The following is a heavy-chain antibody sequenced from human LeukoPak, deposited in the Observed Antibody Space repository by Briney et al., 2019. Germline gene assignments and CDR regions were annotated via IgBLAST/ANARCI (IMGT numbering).Heavy chain of an antibody. D-gene: IGHD3-16*01. V-gene: IGHV4-39*01. CDR1: GGSISSSSYY. Sequence: PSETLSLTCTVSGGSISSSSYYWGWIRQPPGKGLEWIGSIYYSGSTYYNPSLKSRVTISVDTSKNQFSLKLSSVTAADTAVYYCARERGDFRFVDIWGQGTMVIVSS. CDR2: IYYSGST. J-gene: IGHJ3*02. CDR3: ARERGDFRFVDI.